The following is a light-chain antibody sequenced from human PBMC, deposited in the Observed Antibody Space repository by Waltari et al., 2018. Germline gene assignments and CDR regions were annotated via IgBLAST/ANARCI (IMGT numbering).Light chain of an antibody. Sequence: DIVLTQSPAILSLSPGERASLSCRASQCVSNYLAWYQQKPGQAPTLLIYDTSNRATGIPARFSGSGFGTDFTRTISNLEPEDFAIYYCQQRRSWPLTFGGGTKVEIK. J-gene: IGKJ4*01. CDR1: QCVSNY. V-gene: IGKV3-11*01. CDR3: QQRRSWPLT. CDR2: DTS.